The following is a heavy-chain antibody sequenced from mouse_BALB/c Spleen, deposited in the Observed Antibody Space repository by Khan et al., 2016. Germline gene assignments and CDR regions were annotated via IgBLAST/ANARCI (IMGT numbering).Heavy chain of an antibody. D-gene: IGHD2-4*01. J-gene: IGHJ4*01. CDR2: IRYSGST. CDR3: ARDDYDEVYYAMDY. CDR1: GYSISSGYS. V-gene: IGHV3-1*02. Sequence: EVQLQESGPDLVKPSQSPSLTCTVTGYSISSGYSWHWIRQFPGNKLEWMGCIRYSGSTNYNPSLKSRISITRDTSKNQFFLQLNSVTSEDTATXYCARDDYDEVYYAMDYWGQGTSVTVSS.